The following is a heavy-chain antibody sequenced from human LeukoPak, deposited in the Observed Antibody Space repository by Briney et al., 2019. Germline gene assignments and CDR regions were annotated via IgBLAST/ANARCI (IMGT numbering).Heavy chain of an antibody. V-gene: IGHV3-21*01. Sequence: GGSLRLSCAASGFTFTSYSMNWVRQAPGKGLEWVSSITSSSSYIYYADSVKGRFTISRDNAKNSLYLQMNSLRAEDTAVYYCARSYSSSGGTFDYWGQGTLASVSS. J-gene: IGHJ4*02. CDR1: GFTFTSYS. CDR3: ARSYSSSGGTFDY. CDR2: ITSSSSYI. D-gene: IGHD6-6*01.